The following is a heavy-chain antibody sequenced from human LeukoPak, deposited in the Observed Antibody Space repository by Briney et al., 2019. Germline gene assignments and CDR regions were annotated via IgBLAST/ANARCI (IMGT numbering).Heavy chain of an antibody. Sequence: QSGGSLRLSCAASGFTFSSYGMNWVRQAPGKGLEWVGVISYDGSNKYYTDSVKGRFTISRDNSKNTPYLQMSSLRVEDTAVYYCARGSGYSYGFTGRERTKSRLDYWGQGTLVTVSS. D-gene: IGHD5-18*01. CDR3: ARGSGYSYGFTGRERTKSRLDY. CDR1: GFTFSSYG. J-gene: IGHJ4*02. V-gene: IGHV3-30*03. CDR2: ISYDGSNK.